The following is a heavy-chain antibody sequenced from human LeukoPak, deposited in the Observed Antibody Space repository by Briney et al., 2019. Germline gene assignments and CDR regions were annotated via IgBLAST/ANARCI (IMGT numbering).Heavy chain of an antibody. CDR3: ARHGIAADMDY. V-gene: IGHV4-39*01. Sequence: SETLSLTCTVSGGSITSSTSYWDWIRQPPGKGLEWIGSIYYSGSTYYNPSLKSRLTMSVDTSKNQFSLKLISVTAADTAVYYCARHGIAADMDYWGQGTLVTVSS. D-gene: IGHD6-13*01. CDR1: GGSITSSTSY. CDR2: IYYSGST. J-gene: IGHJ4*02.